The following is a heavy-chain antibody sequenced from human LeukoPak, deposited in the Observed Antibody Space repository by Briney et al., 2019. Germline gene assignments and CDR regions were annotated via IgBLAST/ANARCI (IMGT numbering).Heavy chain of an antibody. Sequence: GGSLRLSCAASGFTFSNFAMMWVRQAPGTGLQWVSTITGYGATFYADSVRGRFTIFRDTSMNTLFLQMNSLGAEDTAAYYCAKGAAAGKVDWYDPWGQGTLVTVSS. V-gene: IGHV3-23*01. CDR2: ITGYGAT. CDR3: AKGAAAGKVDWYDP. D-gene: IGHD6-13*01. CDR1: GFTFSNFA. J-gene: IGHJ5*02.